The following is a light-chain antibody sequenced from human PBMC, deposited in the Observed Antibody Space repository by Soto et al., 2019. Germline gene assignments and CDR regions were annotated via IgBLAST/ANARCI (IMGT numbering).Light chain of an antibody. CDR1: RSDIGAYNY. CDR2: EVN. Sequence: QSALTQPPSASGSPGQSVTISCTGTRSDIGAYNYVSWFQQHPGEAPKLIISEVNKRPSGVPDRFSGSKSGNTASLTVSGLQAEDEADYYCTSYGGRDNLMFGGGTQLTVL. V-gene: IGLV2-8*01. J-gene: IGLJ3*02. CDR3: TSYGGRDNLM.